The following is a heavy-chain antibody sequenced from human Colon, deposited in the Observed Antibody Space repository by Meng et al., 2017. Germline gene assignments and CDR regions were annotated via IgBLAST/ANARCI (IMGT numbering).Heavy chain of an antibody. CDR3: ARGRYYDILTGYYKGRHFDY. CDR1: NYTFTNYG. D-gene: IGHD3-9*01. Sequence: VKVSCKASNYTFTNYGITWVRQAPGQGLEWMGWVSAYNGNTNYAPKFLGRVTMTTDTSTNTAYMELRSLRSDDSAVYYCARGRYYDILTGYYKGRHFDYWGQGTLVTVSS. V-gene: IGHV1-18*01. CDR2: VSAYNGNT. J-gene: IGHJ4*02.